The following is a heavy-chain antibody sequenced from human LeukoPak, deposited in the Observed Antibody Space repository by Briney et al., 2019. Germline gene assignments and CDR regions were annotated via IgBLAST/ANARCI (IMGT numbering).Heavy chain of an antibody. CDR3: AKDLPDIVVVPAALAPAGYGMDV. J-gene: IGHJ6*02. V-gene: IGHV3-7*01. D-gene: IGHD2-2*01. CDR2: IKQDGNEA. Sequence: GGSLRLSCAASGFKFSNYWMNWVRQAPGKGLEWVANIKQDGNEAHYVDSVKGRFTISRDNAKNSLYLQMNSLRAEDTAVYYCAKDLPDIVVVPAALAPAGYGMDVWGQGTTVTVSS. CDR1: GFKFSNYW.